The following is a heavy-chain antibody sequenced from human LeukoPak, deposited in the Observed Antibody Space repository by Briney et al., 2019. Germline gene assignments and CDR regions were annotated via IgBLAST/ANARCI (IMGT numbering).Heavy chain of an antibody. D-gene: IGHD2/OR15-2a*01. CDR2: INTDNGNR. Sequence: ASVKVSCKASGYTFTNYAIHWVRQAPGQGLEWMGWINTDNGNRKYAQKFQGRVTITSDTSANTVNMELTSLRSEDTAVYFCAGDKALTTSYGMDVWGQGTTVTVSS. CDR1: GYTFTNYA. J-gene: IGHJ6*02. CDR3: AGDKALTTSYGMDV. V-gene: IGHV1-3*04.